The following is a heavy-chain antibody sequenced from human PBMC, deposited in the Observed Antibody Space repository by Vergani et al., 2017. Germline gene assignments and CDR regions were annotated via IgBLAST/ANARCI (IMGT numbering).Heavy chain of an antibody. CDR3: ARGPHDSSGYYYYYGMDV. CDR1: GFTFSSYW. Sequence: EVQLVESGGGLVQPGGSLRLSCAASGFTFSSYWMSWVRQAPGKGLEWVANIKQDGSEKYYVDSVKGRFTISRDNAKNSLYLQMNSLRAEDTAVYYCARGPHDSSGYYYYYGMDVWGQGTTVTVSS. CDR2: IKQDGSEK. D-gene: IGHD3-22*01. V-gene: IGHV3-7*01. J-gene: IGHJ6*02.